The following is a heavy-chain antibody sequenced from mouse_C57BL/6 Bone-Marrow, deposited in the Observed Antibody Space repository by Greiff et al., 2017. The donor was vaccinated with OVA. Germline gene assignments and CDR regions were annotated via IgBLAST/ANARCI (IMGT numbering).Heavy chain of an antibody. V-gene: IGHV5-6*01. J-gene: IGHJ3*01. D-gene: IGHD3-2*02. CDR3: ARRPDSSGYDLAY. CDR2: ISSGGSYT. CDR1: GFTFSSYG. Sequence: EVQLVESGGDLVKPGGSLKLSCAASGFTFSSYGMSWVRQTPDKRLEWVATISSGGSYTYYPDSVKGRFTISRDNAKNTLYLQMSSLKSEDTAMYYCARRPDSSGYDLAYWGQGTLVTVSA.